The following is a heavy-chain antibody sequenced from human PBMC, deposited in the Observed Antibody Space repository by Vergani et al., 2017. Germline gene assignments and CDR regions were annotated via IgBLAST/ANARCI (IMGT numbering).Heavy chain of an antibody. J-gene: IGHJ4*02. CDR3: VKDAGSYENFFDS. Sequence: EVQLLESGGSLKQPGGSVRLSCAASGFTFSTYAMHWVRQAPGKGLELVSALTVGGGSTYYADSFKGRFIISRDNSRDTLYLQMNSLRPEDTATYYCVKDAGSYENFFDSWGQGTLVTVSS. CDR2: LTVGGGST. CDR1: GFTFSTYA. V-gene: IGHV3-23*01. D-gene: IGHD1-26*01.